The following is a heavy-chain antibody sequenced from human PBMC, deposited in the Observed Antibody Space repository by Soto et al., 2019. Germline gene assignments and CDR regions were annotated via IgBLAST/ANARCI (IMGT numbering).Heavy chain of an antibody. D-gene: IGHD3-10*01. V-gene: IGHV4-34*01. CDR3: AIKEGRTVGIDD. CDR1: GGSFSGYY. Sequence: SETLSLTCAVYGGSFSGYYWSWIRQPPGKGLEWIGEINHSGSTNYNPSLKSRVTISVDTSKNQFSLKLSSVTAADTAVYYCAIKEGRTVGIDDWGQGTLVTVSS. CDR2: INHSGST. J-gene: IGHJ4*02.